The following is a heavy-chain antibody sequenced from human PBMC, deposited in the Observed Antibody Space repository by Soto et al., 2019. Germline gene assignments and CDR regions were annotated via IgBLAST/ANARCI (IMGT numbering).Heavy chain of an antibody. D-gene: IGHD5-12*01. CDR1: GFTFSTYG. Sequence: QVQLVESGGGVVQPGRSLRLSCAASGFTFSTYGMHWVRQAPGKGLEWVALVWYDGRNKDYADSVKGRFTISRDNSKNTQYLQMNSLRDEDTAVYYCVRAAGYSGNDYVYYYGMDVWGQGTTVTVSS. CDR2: VWYDGRNK. V-gene: IGHV3-33*01. CDR3: VRAAGYSGNDYVYYYGMDV. J-gene: IGHJ6*02.